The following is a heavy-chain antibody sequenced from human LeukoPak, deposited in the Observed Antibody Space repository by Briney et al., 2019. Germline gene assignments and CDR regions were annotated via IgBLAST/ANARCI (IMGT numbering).Heavy chain of an antibody. CDR3: ARDMEEQLVLGY. Sequence: GALRLSCAASTFIFSDYAMTWVRQAPGKGLEWVANIKQDGSEKYYVDSVKGRFTISRDNAKNSLYLQMNSLRAEDTAVYYCARDMEEQLVLGYWGQGTLVTVSS. J-gene: IGHJ4*02. V-gene: IGHV3-7*01. CDR1: TFIFSDYA. CDR2: IKQDGSEK. D-gene: IGHD6-6*01.